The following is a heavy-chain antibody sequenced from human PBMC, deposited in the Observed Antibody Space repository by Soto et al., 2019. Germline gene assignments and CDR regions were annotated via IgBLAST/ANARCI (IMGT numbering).Heavy chain of an antibody. CDR2: IYYSGTT. CDR3: ARREIQGPIDY. CDR1: GYSISSSNW. Sequence: TLSLTCALSGYSISSSNWWGWNRQPTGKGLEWIGYIYYSGTTYYNPSLKSRVTMSVDTSRNQFSLKLTSVTAVDTAVYYYARREIQGPIDYWGQGTLDTVSS. V-gene: IGHV4-28*01. J-gene: IGHJ4*02.